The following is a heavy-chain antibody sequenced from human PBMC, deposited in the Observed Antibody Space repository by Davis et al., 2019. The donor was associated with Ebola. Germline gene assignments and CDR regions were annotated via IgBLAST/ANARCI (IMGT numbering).Heavy chain of an antibody. CDR2: IYYSWST. J-gene: IGHJ2*01. CDR3: ARARYDSSGYYYVWYFDL. Sequence: SETLSLTCTVSGGSISSYYWSWIRQPPGKGLEWIGSIYYSWSTYYNPSLKSRVTISVDTPKNQFSLKLSSVTAADTAVYYCARARYDSSGYYYVWYFDLWGRGTLVTVSS. V-gene: IGHV4-59*01. CDR1: GGSISSYY. D-gene: IGHD3-22*01.